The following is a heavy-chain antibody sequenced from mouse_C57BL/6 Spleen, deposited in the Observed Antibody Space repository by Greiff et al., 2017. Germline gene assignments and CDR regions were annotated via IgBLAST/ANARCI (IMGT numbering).Heavy chain of an antibody. CDR3: ARSDLDYYGSSYTAY. V-gene: IGHV1-64*01. CDR2: IHPTSGST. J-gene: IGHJ3*01. D-gene: IGHD1-1*01. Sequence: QVQLKQPGAELVKPGASVKLSCKASGYTFTSYWMHWVKQRPGQGLEWIGMIHPTSGSTNYNEKFKSKATLTVDKSSSTAYMQLSSLTSEDSAVYYCARSDLDYYGSSYTAYWGQGTLVTVSA. CDR1: GYTFTSYW.